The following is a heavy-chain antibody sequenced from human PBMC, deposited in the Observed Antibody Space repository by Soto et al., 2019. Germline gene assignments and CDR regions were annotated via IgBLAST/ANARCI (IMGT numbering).Heavy chain of an antibody. CDR3: ASGNYYNGMDV. J-gene: IGHJ6*02. CDR1: GFAFSNFW. V-gene: IGHV3-7*01. D-gene: IGHD3-10*01. Sequence: EVQLLESGGGLVQPGGSLRLSCAASGFAFSNFWMTWVRQAPGKGLEWVANIKKDGSEQYYVDSVEGRFTVSRDNAKNSVDLQMNSLRPEDPAVYYCASGNYYNGMDVWRQGTTVTVSS. CDR2: IKKDGSEQ.